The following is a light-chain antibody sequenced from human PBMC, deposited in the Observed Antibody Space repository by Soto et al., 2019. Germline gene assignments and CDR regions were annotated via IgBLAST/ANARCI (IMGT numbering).Light chain of an antibody. J-gene: IGKJ1*01. V-gene: IGKV1-8*01. CDR1: QGISCY. Sequence: AIRMTQSPSSFSASTGDRVTITCRASQGISCYLAWYQQKPGKAPKLLIYAASTLQSGVPSRFSGSGSGTDFTLTISCLQSEDFATYYCQQYYSYPQTFGQGTKVEIK. CDR2: AAS. CDR3: QQYYSYPQT.